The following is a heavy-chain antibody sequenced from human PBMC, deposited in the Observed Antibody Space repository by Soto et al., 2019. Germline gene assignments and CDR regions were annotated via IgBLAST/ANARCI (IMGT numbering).Heavy chain of an antibody. CDR1: GFTFSSYE. V-gene: IGHV3-48*03. CDR3: ARDMDSYVLVFDY. D-gene: IGHD5-18*01. CDR2: ISSSGSTI. J-gene: IGHJ4*02. Sequence: PGGSLRLSCAASGFTFSSYEMNWVRQAPGKGLEWVSYISSSGSTIYYADSVKGRFTISRDNAKNSLYLQMNSLRAEDTAVYYCARDMDSYVLVFDYWGQGTLVTVSS.